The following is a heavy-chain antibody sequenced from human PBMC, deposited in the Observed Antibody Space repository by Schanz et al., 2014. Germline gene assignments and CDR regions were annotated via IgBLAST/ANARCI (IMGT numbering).Heavy chain of an antibody. CDR3: TRDRGALINHNDALDL. CDR2: ISSDNNYA. Sequence: QVHLVESGGGLVKPGGSLRLSCAASGFTFSDYYMSWIRQAPGKGLEWVSYISSDNNYAYYAASVRGRFTISRDNSKNTVYLQMNSLRSEDTAVYYCTRDRGALINHNDALDLWGQGTMVSVSS. D-gene: IGHD3-16*01. CDR1: GFTFSDYY. J-gene: IGHJ3*01. V-gene: IGHV3-11*06.